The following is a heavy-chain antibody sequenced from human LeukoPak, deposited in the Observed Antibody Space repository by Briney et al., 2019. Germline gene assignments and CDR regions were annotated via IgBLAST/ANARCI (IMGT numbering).Heavy chain of an antibody. CDR3: ARETPITIFGVVIIGGYDNWFDP. CDR1: GGSISSYY. CDR2: IYTSGST. V-gene: IGHV4-4*07. Sequence: SETLSLTCTVSGGSISSYYWSWIRQPAGKGLEWIGRIYTSGSTNYNPSLKSRVTMSVDTSKNQFSLKLSSVTAAGTAVYYCARETPITIFGVVIIGGYDNWFDPWGQGTLVTVSS. D-gene: IGHD3-3*01. J-gene: IGHJ5*02.